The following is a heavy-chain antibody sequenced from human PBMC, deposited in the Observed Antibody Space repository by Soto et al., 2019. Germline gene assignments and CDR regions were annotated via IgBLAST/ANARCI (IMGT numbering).Heavy chain of an antibody. Sequence: ASVKVSCKASGYTFTSYDINWVRQATGQGLEWMGWMNPNSGNTGYAQKFQGRVAMTRNPSISTAYMELSSLRSEDTAVYYCAFFSCCGTCYAEICYWGQGTLVTVCS. CDR1: GYTFTSYD. CDR2: MNPNSGNT. J-gene: IGHJ4*02. V-gene: IGHV1-8*01. CDR3: AFFSCCGTCYAEICY. D-gene: IGHD2-21*01.